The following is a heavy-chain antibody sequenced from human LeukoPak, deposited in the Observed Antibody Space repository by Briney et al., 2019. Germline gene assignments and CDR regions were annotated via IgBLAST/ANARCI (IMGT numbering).Heavy chain of an antibody. CDR2: INPNSGGT. V-gene: IGHV1-2*02. J-gene: IGHJ4*02. CDR1: GYTFTGYY. CDR3: ARDAKGSRYSYGYRFDY. Sequence: ASVKVSCKASGYTFTGYYMHWVRQAPGQGLEWMGWINPNSGGTNYAQKFQGRVTMTRDTSISTAYMELSSLRSEDTAVYYCARDAKGSRYSYGYRFDYWGQGTLVTVSS. D-gene: IGHD5-18*01.